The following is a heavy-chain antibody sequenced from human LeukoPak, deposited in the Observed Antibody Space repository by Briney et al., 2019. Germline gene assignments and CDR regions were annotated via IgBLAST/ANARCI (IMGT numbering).Heavy chain of an antibody. Sequence: GGSLRLPCAASGFTFSSYEMNWVRQAPGKGLEWVSYISSSGSTIYYADSVKGRFTISRDNAKNSLYLQMNSLRAEDTAVYYCARAEIGVVDYWGQGTLVTVSS. CDR2: ISSSGSTI. V-gene: IGHV3-48*03. CDR1: GFTFSSYE. J-gene: IGHJ4*02. CDR3: ARAEIGVVDY. D-gene: IGHD2-21*01.